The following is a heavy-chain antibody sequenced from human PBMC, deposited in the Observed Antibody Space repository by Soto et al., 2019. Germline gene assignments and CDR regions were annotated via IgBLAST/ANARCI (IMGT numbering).Heavy chain of an antibody. J-gene: IGHJ4*02. CDR3: TTVQELPSYYFDY. CDR1: GYTFTGYY. CDR2: INPNSGGT. D-gene: IGHD1-26*01. V-gene: IGHV1-2*02. Sequence: ASVKVSCKASGYTFTGYYMHWVRQAPGQGLEWMGWINPNSGGTNYAQKFQGRVTMTRDTSISTAYMELNSLKTEDTAVYYCTTVQELPSYYFDYWGQGTLVTVSS.